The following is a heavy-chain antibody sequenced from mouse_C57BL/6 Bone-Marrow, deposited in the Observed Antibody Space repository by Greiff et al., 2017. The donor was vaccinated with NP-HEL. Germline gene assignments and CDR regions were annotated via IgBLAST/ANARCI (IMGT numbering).Heavy chain of an antibody. V-gene: IGHV1-66*01. Sequence: QVQLKESGPELVKPGASVKISCKASGYSFTSYYIHWVKPRPGQGLEWIGWIYPGSGNTKYNEKFKGKATLTADTSSSTAYMQLSSLTSEDSAVYYCARRREFDYWGQGTTLTVSS. CDR1: GYSFTSYY. J-gene: IGHJ2*01. CDR2: IYPGSGNT. CDR3: ARRREFDY.